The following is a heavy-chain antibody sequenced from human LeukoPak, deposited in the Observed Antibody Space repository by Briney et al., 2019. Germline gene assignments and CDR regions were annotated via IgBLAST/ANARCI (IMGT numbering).Heavy chain of an antibody. CDR3: ARKNYDFLSGGPKHFDY. CDR1: GFTFSSYA. Sequence: GGSLRLSCAASGFTFSSYAMSWVRQAPGKGLEWVSGISDSGGSTSYADSVKGRFTISRDNSKNILYLQMNSLRAEDTAVYYCARKNYDFLSGGPKHFDYWGQGTLVTVSS. J-gene: IGHJ4*02. CDR2: ISDSGGST. D-gene: IGHD3-3*01. V-gene: IGHV3-23*01.